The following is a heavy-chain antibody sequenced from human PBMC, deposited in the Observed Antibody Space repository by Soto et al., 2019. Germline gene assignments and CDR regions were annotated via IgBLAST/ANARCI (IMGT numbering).Heavy chain of an antibody. J-gene: IGHJ6*02. CDR2: IYYSGST. CDR3: ARDKKRDYGSGSHGGMDV. V-gene: IGHV4-59*12. CDR1: GGSISSYY. D-gene: IGHD3-10*01. Sequence: PSETLSLTCTVSGGSISSYYWSWIRQPPGKGLEWIGYIYYSGSTYYNPSLKSRVTISVDTSKNQFSLKLSSVTAADTAVYYCARDKKRDYGSGSHGGMDVWGQGTTVTVSS.